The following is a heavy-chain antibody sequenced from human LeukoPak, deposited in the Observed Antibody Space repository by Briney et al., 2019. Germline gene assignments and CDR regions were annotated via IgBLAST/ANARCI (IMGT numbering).Heavy chain of an antibody. CDR1: GGSISSSSYY. CDR3: ARESPIGYYDSSGYQSVWFDP. D-gene: IGHD3-22*01. V-gene: IGHV4-61*02. J-gene: IGHJ5*02. Sequence: SETLSLTCTVSGGSISSSSYYWSWIRQPAGTGLEWIGRIYTSGSTNYNPSLKSRVTMSVDTSKNQFSLKLSSVTAADTAVYYCARESPIGYYDSSGYQSVWFDPWGQGTLVTVSS. CDR2: IYTSGST.